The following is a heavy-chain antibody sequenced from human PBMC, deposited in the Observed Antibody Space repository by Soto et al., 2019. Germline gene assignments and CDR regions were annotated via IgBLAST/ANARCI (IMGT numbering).Heavy chain of an antibody. J-gene: IGHJ4*02. CDR3: ASGIYSSGWYFGY. D-gene: IGHD6-19*01. Sequence: SDTLSLTCAVYGGSFSGYYWSWIRQPPGKGLEWIGEINHSGSTNYNPSLKSRVTISVDTSKNQFSLKLSSVTAADTAVYYCASGIYSSGWYFGYWGQGTLVTVSS. CDR1: GGSFSGYY. V-gene: IGHV4-34*01. CDR2: INHSGST.